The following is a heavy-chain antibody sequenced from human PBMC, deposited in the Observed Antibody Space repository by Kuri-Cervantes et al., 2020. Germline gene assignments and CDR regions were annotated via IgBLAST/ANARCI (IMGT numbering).Heavy chain of an antibody. CDR1: GFTFTSSA. J-gene: IGHJ3*02. CDR2: IVVGSGNT. CDR3: AREALRSTHYYDSSGYYDRDFDI. D-gene: IGHD3-22*01. Sequence: SVKVSCKASGFTFTSSAVQWVRQARGQRLEWIGWIVVGSGNTNYAQKFQGRVTITADESTSTAYIELSSLRSEDTAVYYCAREALRSTHYYDSSGYYDRDFDIWGQGTMVTVSS. V-gene: IGHV1-58*01.